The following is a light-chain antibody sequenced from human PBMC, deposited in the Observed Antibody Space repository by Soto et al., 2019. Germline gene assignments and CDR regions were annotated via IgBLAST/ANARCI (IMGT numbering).Light chain of an antibody. V-gene: IGKV3-20*01. Sequence: EIVLTQSPGTLSLSPGEGVTLSCRASQTIINNFLAWYQQKPGQAPRLLIYDASSRATGIPDRFGGSGSGTDFTLTISRLEPEDFAVYYCQQYVSTPWTFGQGTKVDIK. CDR3: QQYVSTPWT. CDR2: DAS. CDR1: QTIINNF. J-gene: IGKJ1*01.